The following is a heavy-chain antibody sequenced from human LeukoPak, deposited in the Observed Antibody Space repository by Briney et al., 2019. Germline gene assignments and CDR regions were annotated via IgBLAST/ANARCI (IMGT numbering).Heavy chain of an antibody. V-gene: IGHV3-66*04. J-gene: IGHJ4*02. D-gene: IGHD7-27*01. CDR1: GFTVSSNY. Sequence: AGGSLRLSCAASGFTVSSNYMSWVRQAPGKGLEWVSVIYSGGSTYYADSVKGRFTISRDNSKNTLYLQMNSLRAEDTAVYCCASHQTGAPDYWGQGTLVTVSS. CDR3: ASHQTGAPDY. CDR2: IYSGGST.